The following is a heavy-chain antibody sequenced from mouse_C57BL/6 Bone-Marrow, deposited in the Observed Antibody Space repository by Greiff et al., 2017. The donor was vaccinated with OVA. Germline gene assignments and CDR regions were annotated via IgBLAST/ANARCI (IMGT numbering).Heavy chain of an antibody. CDR3: ARDYEAWFAY. CDR2: IDPSDSET. J-gene: IGHJ3*01. CDR1: GYTFTSYW. Sequence: VQLQQPGAELVRPGSSVKLSCKASGYTFTSYWMHWVKQRPIQGLEWIGDIDPSDSETHYNQKFKDKATLTVDKSSSTAYMQLSSLTSEDSAVYYCARDYEAWFAYWGQGTLVTVSA. V-gene: IGHV1-52*01. D-gene: IGHD2-4*01.